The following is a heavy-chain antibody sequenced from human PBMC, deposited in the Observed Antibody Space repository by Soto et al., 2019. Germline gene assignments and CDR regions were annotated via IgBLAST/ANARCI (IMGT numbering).Heavy chain of an antibody. Sequence: GGSLRLSCAASGFTFSSYAMSWVRQAPGKGLEWVSAISGSGGSTYYADSVKGRFTISRDNSKNTLYLQMNSLRAEDTAVYYCAKDDSVVVVAATRNDYWGQGTLVTVSS. V-gene: IGHV3-23*01. J-gene: IGHJ4*02. CDR3: AKDDSVVVVAATRNDY. D-gene: IGHD2-15*01. CDR2: ISGSGGST. CDR1: GFTFSSYA.